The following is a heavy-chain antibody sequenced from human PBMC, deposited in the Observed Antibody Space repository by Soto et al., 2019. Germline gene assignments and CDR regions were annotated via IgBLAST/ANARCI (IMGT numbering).Heavy chain of an antibody. D-gene: IGHD6-25*01. CDR3: ARAAVLTFTRFYDVDV. J-gene: IGHJ6*02. CDR1: GGTFSSYS. Sequence: QVQLVQSGAEVKTPGSSVKVSCEASGGTFSSYSINWVRQAPGQGLEWMGRLIPMFGTTDYAQRFQGRVTFAADEYTNTASMEVTDLTSEYTAVYYCARAAVLTFTRFYDVDVWGQGTTVTVSS. CDR2: LIPMFGTT. V-gene: IGHV1-69*18.